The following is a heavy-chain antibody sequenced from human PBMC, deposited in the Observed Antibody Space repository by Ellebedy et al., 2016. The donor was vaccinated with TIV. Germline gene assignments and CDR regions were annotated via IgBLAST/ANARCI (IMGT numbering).Heavy chain of an antibody. V-gene: IGHV1-18*04. CDR3: ARADSSGWGGNDY. CDR2: ISAYNGNT. J-gene: IGHJ4*02. Sequence: ASAKVSCXASGYTFTSYGISWVRHVAGQGLEWMGWISAYNGNTNYAQKLQGRVTMTTDTSTSTAYMELRSLRSDDTAVYYCARADSSGWGGNDYWGQGTLVTVSS. CDR1: GYTFTSYG. D-gene: IGHD6-19*01.